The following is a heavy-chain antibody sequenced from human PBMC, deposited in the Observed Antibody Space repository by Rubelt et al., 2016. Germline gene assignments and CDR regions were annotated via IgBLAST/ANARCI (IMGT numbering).Heavy chain of an antibody. Sequence: QVQLVQSGAEVKKPGASVKVSCKASGYTFTSYYMHWVRQAPGQGLEWMGIINPSGGSTSYAQNFQGRVTMTRDTSTSTVYMELSSLRSEDTAVYYCARSPRYDFEDIWFDPWGQGTLVTVSS. V-gene: IGHV1-46*01. D-gene: IGHD3-3*01. J-gene: IGHJ5*02. CDR3: ARSPRYDFEDIWFDP. CDR1: GYTFTSYY. CDR2: INPSGGST.